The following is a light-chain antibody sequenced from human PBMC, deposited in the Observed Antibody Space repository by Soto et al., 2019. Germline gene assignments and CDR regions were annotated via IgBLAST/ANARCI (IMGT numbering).Light chain of an antibody. CDR3: QTWGTGIQV. V-gene: IGLV4-69*01. Sequence: QSVLTQSPSASASLGASVKLTCTLSSGHSIYSIAWHQQQPEKGPRYLMKLNSDGSHSKGDGVPDRFSGSSSGAERYLTISSRQSEDEADYYCQTWGTGIQVFGGGTKLTVL. CDR2: LNSDGSH. J-gene: IGLJ3*02. CDR1: SGHSIYS.